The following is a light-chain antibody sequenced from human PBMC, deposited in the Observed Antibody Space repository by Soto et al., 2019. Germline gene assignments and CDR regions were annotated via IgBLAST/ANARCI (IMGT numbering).Light chain of an antibody. CDR1: QSVSSNY. CDR3: QQYATSPSRLT. V-gene: IGKV3-20*01. Sequence: EIVLTQSPGTLSLSPGERATLSCRASQSVSSNYLSWYQQKPGQAPRLLIYGASSRAAGIPDRFSGSGSGTDFTLTITRLKPEDFAVYYGQQYATSPSRLTFGGGTKVEIK. CDR2: GAS. J-gene: IGKJ4*01.